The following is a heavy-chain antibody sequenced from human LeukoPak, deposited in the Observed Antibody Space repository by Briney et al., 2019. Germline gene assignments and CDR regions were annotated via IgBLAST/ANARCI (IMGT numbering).Heavy chain of an antibody. CDR1: GFIFSSYW. J-gene: IGHJ4*02. Sequence: GGSLRLSCAASGFIFSSYWMSWVRQAPGKGLEWVANIKQDGSEKYYVDSAKGRFTISRDNAENSLYLQMNSLRAEDTAVYYCARGFPYNSAFLFDYWGQGTLVTVSS. D-gene: IGHD6-19*01. CDR3: ARGFPYNSAFLFDY. CDR2: IKQDGSEK. V-gene: IGHV3-7*01.